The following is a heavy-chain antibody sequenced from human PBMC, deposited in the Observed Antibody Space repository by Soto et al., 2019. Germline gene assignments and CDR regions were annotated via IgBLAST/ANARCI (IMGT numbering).Heavy chain of an antibody. CDR3: ARSLGRGWTPY. V-gene: IGHV1-69*06. D-gene: IGHD6-19*01. CDR1: GGTFSSYT. Sequence: QVHLVQSEAEVKKPGSSVKVSCKASGGTFSSYTVSWVRQAPGQGLEGVGGIILVFNTTYYAQKFQGRVTILADNSTSSAYMELSNLRSQDTAVYYCARSLGRGWTPYWGQGTLVTVSS. J-gene: IGHJ4*02. CDR2: IILVFNTT.